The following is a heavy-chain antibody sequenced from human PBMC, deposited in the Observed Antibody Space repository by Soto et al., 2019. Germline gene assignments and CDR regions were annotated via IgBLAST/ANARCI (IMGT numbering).Heavy chain of an antibody. CDR1: GGSITSGNYY. CDR3: ARGFYDFWSGYPTLYYYYGMDV. V-gene: IGHV4-30-4*02. CDR2: VYYSGTT. J-gene: IGHJ6*02. D-gene: IGHD3-3*01. Sequence: SETLSLTYTVSGGSITSGNYYWSWIRLPPGKGLEWIGYVYYSGTTYYNPSLKSRVTISIDTSKNQFSLKLSSVTAADTAVYYCARGFYDFWSGYPTLYYYYGMDVWGQGTTVTVSS.